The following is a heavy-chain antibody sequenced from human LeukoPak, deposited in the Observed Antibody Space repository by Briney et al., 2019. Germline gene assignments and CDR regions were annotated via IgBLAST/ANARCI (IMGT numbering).Heavy chain of an antibody. J-gene: IGHJ3*02. V-gene: IGHV3-7*01. D-gene: IGHD3-9*01. Sequence: PGGSLRLSCAASGFTFSSYWMSWVRRAPGKGLEWVANIKQDGSEKYYVDSVKGRFTISRDNAKNSLYLQMNSLRAEDTAAYYCAREDYDILTDQQGAFDIWGQGTMVTVSS. CDR3: AREDYDILTDQQGAFDI. CDR2: IKQDGSEK. CDR1: GFTFSSYW.